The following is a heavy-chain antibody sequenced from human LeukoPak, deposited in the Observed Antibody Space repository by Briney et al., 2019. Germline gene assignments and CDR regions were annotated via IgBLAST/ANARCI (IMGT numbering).Heavy chain of an antibody. D-gene: IGHD4-17*01. V-gene: IGHV4-39*01. Sequence: SETLSLTCTVSGGSISSSSYYWGWIRQPPGKGLEWIGSIYYSGSTYYNPSLKSRVTISVDTSKNQFSLKLSSVTAADTAVHYCASRGGTTVTSPHYYYYYMDVWGKGTTVTISS. CDR3: ASRGGTTVTSPHYYYYYMDV. CDR1: GGSISSSSYY. CDR2: IYYSGST. J-gene: IGHJ6*03.